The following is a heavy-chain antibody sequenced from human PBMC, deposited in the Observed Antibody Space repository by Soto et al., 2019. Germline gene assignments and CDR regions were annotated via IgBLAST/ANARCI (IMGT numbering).Heavy chain of an antibody. J-gene: IGHJ4*02. Sequence: EASVKVSCKASGYTFTDYAMHWVRQAPGQRLELMGWINTGNGNTKFSLKFQGRVTITRXXXXTXAXMXLTXXXSEDTAVYYCAKGSRMWTPDYWGQGTLVTVSS. CDR1: GYTFTDYA. CDR2: INTGNGNT. CDR3: AKGSRMWTPDY. V-gene: IGHV1-3*04. D-gene: IGHD2-21*01.